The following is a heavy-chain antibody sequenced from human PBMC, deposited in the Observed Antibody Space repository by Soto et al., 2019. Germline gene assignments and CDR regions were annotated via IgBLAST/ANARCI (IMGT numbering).Heavy chain of an antibody. CDR2: IIPIFGTA. CDR3: ARDQEDTAMVTGFDY. J-gene: IGHJ4*02. CDR1: GGTFSSYA. Sequence: GASVKVSCKASGGTFSSYAISWVRQAPGQGLEWMGGIIPIFGTANYAQKFQGRVTITADESTSTAYMELSSLRSEDTAVYYCARDQEDTAMVTGFDYWGQGTLVTFSS. D-gene: IGHD5-18*01. V-gene: IGHV1-69*13.